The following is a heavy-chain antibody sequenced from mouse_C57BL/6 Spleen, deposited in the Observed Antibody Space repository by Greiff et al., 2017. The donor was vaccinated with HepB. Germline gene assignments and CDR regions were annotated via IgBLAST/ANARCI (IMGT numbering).Heavy chain of an antibody. CDR1: GFTFSSYA. CDR2: ISDGGSYT. Sequence: EVQVVESGGGLVKPGGSLKLSCAASGFTFSSYAMSWVRQTPEKRLEWVATISDGGSYTYYPDNVKGRFTISRDNAKNNLYLQMSHLKSEDTAMYYCAREGLGSAWFAYWGQGTLVTVSA. CDR3: AREGLGSAWFAY. V-gene: IGHV5-4*01. J-gene: IGHJ3*01.